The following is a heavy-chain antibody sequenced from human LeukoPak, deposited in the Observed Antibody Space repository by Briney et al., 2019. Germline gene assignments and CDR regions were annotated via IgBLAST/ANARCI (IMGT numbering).Heavy chain of an antibody. D-gene: IGHD6-19*01. CDR2: IYYSGST. V-gene: IGHV4-39*01. CDR1: GGAISSSSIY. Sequence: SETLSLTRTVSGGAISSSSIYWGWIRQPPGKGLEWIGSIYYSGSTYYNPSLKSRVTISVDTSKKQFSLKLSSVTAADTAVYYCARLPSDSSGWYRFDYWSQGTLIIVS. J-gene: IGHJ4*02. CDR3: ARLPSDSSGWYRFDY.